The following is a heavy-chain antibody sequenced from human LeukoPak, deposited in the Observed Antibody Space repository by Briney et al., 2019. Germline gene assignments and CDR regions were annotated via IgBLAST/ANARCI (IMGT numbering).Heavy chain of an antibody. CDR1: GGSFSGYY. CDR3: ARSVVPAATGDWFDP. V-gene: IGHV4-34*01. D-gene: IGHD2-2*01. Sequence: PSETLSLTCAVYGGSFSGYYWSWIRQPPGKGLEWIGEINHSGSTNYNPSLKSRVTISVDTSKNQFSLKLSSVTAADTAVYYCARSVVPAATGDWFDPWGQGTLVTVSP. J-gene: IGHJ5*02. CDR2: INHSGST.